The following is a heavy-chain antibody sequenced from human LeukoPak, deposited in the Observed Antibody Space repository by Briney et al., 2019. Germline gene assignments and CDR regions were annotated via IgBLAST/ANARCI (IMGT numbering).Heavy chain of an antibody. CDR3: ARSVVVPAAIEWDYYMDV. CDR1: VGTFSSYA. CDR2: IIPIFGTA. Sequence: SVKVSLKASVGTFSSYAINWVRQAPGQGLEWVGGIIPIFGTANYAQKFQARVTITADESSNTAYMELMRLRSEDTAVYDCARSVVVPAAIEWDYYMDVWGKGTTVTVSS. V-gene: IGHV1-69*01. D-gene: IGHD2-2*02. J-gene: IGHJ6*03.